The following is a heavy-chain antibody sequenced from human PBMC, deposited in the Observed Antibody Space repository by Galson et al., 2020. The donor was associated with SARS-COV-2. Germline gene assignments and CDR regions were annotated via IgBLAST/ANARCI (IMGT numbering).Heavy chain of an antibody. J-gene: IGHJ4*02. D-gene: IGHD3-3*01. Sequence: QLGESLKISCAASGFTFSSYGMHWVRQAPGKGLEWVAVIWYDGSNKYYADSVKGRFTISRDNSKNTLYLQMNSLRAEDTAVYYCAKAGYDVWSCLFDYWGQGTLVTGSS. V-gene: IGHV3-33*06. CDR2: IWYDGSNK. CDR3: AKAGYDVWSCLFDY. CDR1: GFTFSSYG.